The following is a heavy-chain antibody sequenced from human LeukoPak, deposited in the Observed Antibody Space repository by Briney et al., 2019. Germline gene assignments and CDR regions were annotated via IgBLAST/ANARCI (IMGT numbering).Heavy chain of an antibody. CDR1: GGSISSSSYY. D-gene: IGHD1-1*01. J-gene: IGHJ4*02. V-gene: IGHV4-39*01. CDR2: IYYSGST. CDR3: ARRNNWNDLSFDY. Sequence: SETLSLTCTVSGGSISSSSYYWGWIRQPPGKGLEWIGSIYYSGSTHYNPSLKSRVTISVDTSKNQFSLKLSSVTAADTAVYYCARRNNWNDLSFDYWGQGTLVTVSS.